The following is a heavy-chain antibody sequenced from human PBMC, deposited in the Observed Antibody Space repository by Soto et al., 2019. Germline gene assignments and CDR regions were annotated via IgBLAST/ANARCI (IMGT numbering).Heavy chain of an antibody. V-gene: IGHV3-33*01. CDR3: ARSRLAWPQGYLDH. CDR2: IWSDGINK. CDR1: GVSVSRHG. Sequence: QVQLVESGGGVVQPGGSLRLSCAASGVSVSRHGMHWVRQSPGKGLEWVAVIWSDGINKYYVESVKGRFTISRDDSTKTLHLEVNSLRAEDTAVYYCARSRLAWPQGYLDHWGQGTLVTVSS. D-gene: IGHD2-2*01. J-gene: IGHJ4*02.